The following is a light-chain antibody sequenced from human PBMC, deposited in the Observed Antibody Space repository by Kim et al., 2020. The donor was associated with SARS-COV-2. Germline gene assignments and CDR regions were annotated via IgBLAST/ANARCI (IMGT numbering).Light chain of an antibody. J-gene: IGKJ5*01. Sequence: SPGERASLSCRASQSVSSYLAWYQQKPGQAPRLLIYDASNRATGIPARFSGSGPGTDFTLTISSLEPEDFAVYYCQQRSNWHPITFGQGTRLEIK. CDR1: QSVSSY. V-gene: IGKV3D-11*02. CDR3: QQRSNWHPIT. CDR2: DAS.